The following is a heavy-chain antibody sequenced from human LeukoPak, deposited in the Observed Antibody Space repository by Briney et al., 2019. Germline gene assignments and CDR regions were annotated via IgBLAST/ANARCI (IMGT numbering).Heavy chain of an antibody. V-gene: IGHV1-69*01. Sequence: SVKVSCKASGGTFSRYAISWVRQAPRQGLEWMGGIIPIFGTTNYAQKFQGRVTVTADESTSTAYMELSSLRSEDTAVFYCAREGGYYFDYWGQGTLVTVSS. CDR3: AREGGYYFDY. CDR2: IIPIFGTT. J-gene: IGHJ4*02. CDR1: GGTFSRYA. D-gene: IGHD5-12*01.